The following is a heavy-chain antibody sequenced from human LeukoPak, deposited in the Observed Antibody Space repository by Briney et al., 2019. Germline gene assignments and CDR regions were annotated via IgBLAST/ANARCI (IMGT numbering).Heavy chain of an antibody. V-gene: IGHV3-30-3*01. CDR2: ISYDGSNK. CDR1: GFTFSSYA. CDR3: ARYPPETDLVYRSYFVDS. D-gene: IGHD3-16*02. Sequence: GGSLRLSCAASGFTFSSYAMHWVRQAPGKGLEWVAVISYDGSNKYYADSVKGRFTISRDNSKNTLYLQMNSLRAEDTAVYYCARYPPETDLVYRSYFVDSWVSAPLVTASS. J-gene: IGHJ4*02.